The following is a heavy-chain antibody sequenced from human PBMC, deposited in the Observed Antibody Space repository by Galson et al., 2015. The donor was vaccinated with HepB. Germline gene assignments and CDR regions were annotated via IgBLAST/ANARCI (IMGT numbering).Heavy chain of an antibody. CDR2: IKEDGSEK. CDR1: GFTFSNYW. D-gene: IGHD6-13*01. J-gene: IGHJ5*02. Sequence: LRLSCAASGFTFSNYWISWVRQAPGKGLEWVANIKEDGSEKYYVDSVKGRFTISRDNAKNSLYLQMNSLRAEDTAIYYCARDRVVAGGGDWFDPWGQGTLVTVSS. V-gene: IGHV3-7*01. CDR3: ARDRVVAGGGDWFDP.